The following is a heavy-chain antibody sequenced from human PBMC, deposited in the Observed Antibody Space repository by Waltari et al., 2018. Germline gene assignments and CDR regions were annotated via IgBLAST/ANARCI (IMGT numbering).Heavy chain of an antibody. CDR1: GFTFSNYL. CDR2: IRQDGREK. Sequence: EVQLVESGGGLVQPGGSLRLSCAASGFTFSNYLMTWVRQAQGKGQRGVATIRQDGREKYYVDSVKGRFTISRDNAKSSLYLQMNSLRAEDTAVYYCARGRATNDYWGQGTLVTVSS. CDR3: ARGRATNDY. J-gene: IGHJ4*02. V-gene: IGHV3-7*01.